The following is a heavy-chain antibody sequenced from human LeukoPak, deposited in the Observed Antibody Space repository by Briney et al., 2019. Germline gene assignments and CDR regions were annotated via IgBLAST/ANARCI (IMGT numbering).Heavy chain of an antibody. J-gene: IGHJ4*02. CDR3: ARDPPAVTANTYG. Sequence: GGSLRLSCAASGFTVSNSYMNWVRQAPGKGLEWVSLIYSGGTTYYADSVKGGFTISRDGSKNTLYLRMNSLRVEDTAVYYCARDPPAVTANTYGWGQGTLVTVSS. V-gene: IGHV3-66*01. CDR2: IYSGGTT. CDR1: GFTVSNSY. D-gene: IGHD5-18*01.